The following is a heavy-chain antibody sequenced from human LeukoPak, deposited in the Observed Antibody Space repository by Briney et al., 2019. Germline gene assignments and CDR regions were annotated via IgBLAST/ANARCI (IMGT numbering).Heavy chain of an antibody. D-gene: IGHD2-2*01. CDR3: ASGEGCSSTSCPWGY. CDR2: ISSSSSYI. V-gene: IGHV3-21*01. Sequence: PSETLSLTCTVSGGSISSNNYYWGWIRQAPGKGLEWVSSISSSSSYIYYADSVKGRFTISRDNAKNSLYLQMNSLRAEDTAVYYCASGEGCSSTSCPWGYWGQGTLVTVSS. CDR1: GGSISSNN. J-gene: IGHJ4*02.